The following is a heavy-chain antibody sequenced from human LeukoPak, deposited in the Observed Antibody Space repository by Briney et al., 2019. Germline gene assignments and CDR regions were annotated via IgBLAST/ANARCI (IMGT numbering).Heavy chain of an antibody. D-gene: IGHD3-22*01. V-gene: IGHV3-23*01. J-gene: IGHJ4*02. CDR2: ISGSGGST. Sequence: GGSLRLSCAASGFTFSSYAMSWVRQAPGKGLEWVSAISGSGGSTYYADSVKGRFTISRDNSKNTLYLQMNSLRAEDTAVYYCATYYYDSSGYYCEYYFDYWGQGTLVTVSS. CDR3: ATYYYDSSGYYCEYYFDY. CDR1: GFTFSSYA.